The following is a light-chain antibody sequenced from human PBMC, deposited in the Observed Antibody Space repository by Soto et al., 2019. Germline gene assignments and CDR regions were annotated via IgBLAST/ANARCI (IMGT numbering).Light chain of an antibody. CDR1: QGISSY. CDR3: QKLNS. J-gene: IGKJ3*01. V-gene: IGKV1-9*01. CDR2: DAS. Sequence: DIQLTQYPSFLSASVGDXVXXTCQASQGISSYLAWYQQKKGKEPKIMIYDASTLKSAVPSRLRGSGYGTELTLKIRSLQTEDFATYYCQKLNSFGPGTKVDIK.